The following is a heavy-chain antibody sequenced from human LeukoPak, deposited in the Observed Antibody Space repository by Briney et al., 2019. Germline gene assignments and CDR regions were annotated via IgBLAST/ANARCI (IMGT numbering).Heavy chain of an antibody. CDR2: IYTSGST. CDR3: AREPRGEDAFDI. J-gene: IGHJ3*02. V-gene: IGHV4-61*02. CDR1: GGSISSGSYY. D-gene: IGHD3-10*01. Sequence: PSQTLSLTCTVPGGSISSGSYYWSWIRQPAGKGLEWIGRIYTSGSTNYNPSLKSRVTISVDTSKNQFSLKLSSVTAADTAVYYCAREPRGEDAFDIWGQGTMVTVSS.